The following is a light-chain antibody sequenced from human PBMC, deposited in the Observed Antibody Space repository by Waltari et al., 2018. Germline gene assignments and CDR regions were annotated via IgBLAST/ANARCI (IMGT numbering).Light chain of an antibody. J-gene: IGKJ1*01. Sequence: ETVLTQSPGTLSLSPGDRATLSCRARQSISSTYLAWYQQKPGQPPRLLIFGASSRATGTPDRFSGSGSGTDFTLTISRLEPEDFAVYYCQQYGTARAFGQGTKVEI. V-gene: IGKV3-20*01. CDR3: QQYGTARA. CDR2: GAS. CDR1: QSISSTY.